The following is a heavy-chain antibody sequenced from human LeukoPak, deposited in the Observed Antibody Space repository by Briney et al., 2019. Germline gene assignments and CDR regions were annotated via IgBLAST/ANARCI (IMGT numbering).Heavy chain of an antibody. CDR3: AHFFIFYYYFDY. CDR1: GFSLSTSGVG. D-gene: IGHD1-26*01. Sequence: ESGPTLVKPTQTLTLTCTFSGFSLSTSGVGVGWIRQPPGKALEWLALIYWDDDKRYSPSLKSRLTITKDTSKNQVVLTMTNMDPVDTASYYCAHFFIFYYYFDYWGQGTLVTVSS. CDR2: IYWDDDK. V-gene: IGHV2-5*02. J-gene: IGHJ4*02.